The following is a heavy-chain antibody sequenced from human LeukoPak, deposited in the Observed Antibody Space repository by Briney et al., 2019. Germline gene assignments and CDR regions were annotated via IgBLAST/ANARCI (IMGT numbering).Heavy chain of an antibody. CDR3: ARHRYYYRSGSYYGAPYYMDV. J-gene: IGHJ6*03. CDR1: GGSISSASYY. D-gene: IGHD3-10*01. V-gene: IGHV4-61*02. CDR2: IYISGST. Sequence: SETLSLTCTVSGGSISSASYYWSWIRQPAGKGLEWIGRIYISGSTNYKSSLKSRVTISVDTSKNHFSLKLSSVTAADTAVYYCARHRYYYRSGSYYGAPYYMDVWGKGTTVTISS.